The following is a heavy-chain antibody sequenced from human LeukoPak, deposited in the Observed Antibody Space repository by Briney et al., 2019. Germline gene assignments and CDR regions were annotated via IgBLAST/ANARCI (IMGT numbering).Heavy chain of an antibody. D-gene: IGHD4-11*01. CDR2: IYYSGST. CDR3: ARKDYKTNGFDP. V-gene: IGHV4-59*11. Sequence: SETLSFTCTVSGGSISSHYWSWIRQPPGKGLEWIGYIYYSGSTNYNPSLKSRVTISVDTSKNQFSLKLSSVTAADTAVYYCARKDYKTNGFDPWGQGTLVTVSS. CDR1: GGSISSHY. J-gene: IGHJ5*02.